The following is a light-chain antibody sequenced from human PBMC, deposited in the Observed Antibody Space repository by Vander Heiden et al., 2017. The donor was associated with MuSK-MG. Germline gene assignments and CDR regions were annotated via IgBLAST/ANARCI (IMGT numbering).Light chain of an antibody. CDR2: DAS. CDR3: QQRSNWLT. V-gene: IGKV3-11*01. J-gene: IGKJ4*02. Sequence: EPVLTHSPPTLSSSPGGRTTLSCGASQSVSSYLAWYQQKPGQAPRLLIYDASNRATGIPARFSGSGSGTDFTLTISSLEPEDFAVYYCQQRSNWLTFGGGTKVEIK. CDR1: QSVSSY.